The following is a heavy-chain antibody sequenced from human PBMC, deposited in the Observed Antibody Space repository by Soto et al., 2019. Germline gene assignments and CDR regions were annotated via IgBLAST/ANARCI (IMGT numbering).Heavy chain of an antibody. CDR1: GGSISSGGYS. D-gene: IGHD1-26*01. CDR3: ARRYGSAIDY. V-gene: IGHV4-30-2*01. CDR2: IYHSGST. Sequence: SETLSLTCAVSGGSISSGGYSWSWIRQPPGKGLEWIGYIYHSGSTYYNPSPKSRVTISVDRSKNQFSLRLSSVTAADTAVYYCARRYGSAIDYWGQGTLVTVSS. J-gene: IGHJ4*02.